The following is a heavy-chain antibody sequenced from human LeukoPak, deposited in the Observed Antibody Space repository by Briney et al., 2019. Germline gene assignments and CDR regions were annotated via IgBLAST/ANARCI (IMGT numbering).Heavy chain of an antibody. V-gene: IGHV3-23*01. Sequence: PAGSLTLSCAASGFTFSSYAMSWVRQAPGKGLEWVSAISGSGGSTYYADSVRGRFTISRNTSKNTLYLKMNSLRADDTAVYYCAKDLEQQLAVFDYWGQGTLVTVSS. CDR1: GFTFSSYA. CDR3: AKDLEQQLAVFDY. J-gene: IGHJ4*02. D-gene: IGHD6-13*01. CDR2: ISGSGGST.